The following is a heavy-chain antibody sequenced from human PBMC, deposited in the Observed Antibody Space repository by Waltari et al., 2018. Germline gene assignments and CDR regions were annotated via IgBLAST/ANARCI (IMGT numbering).Heavy chain of an antibody. D-gene: IGHD3-10*01. CDR1: GGSFSGSY. CDR3: ARTMVRGVIIRGGWFDP. CDR2: IKHSGST. J-gene: IGHJ5*02. Sequence: QVQLQQWGAGLLKPSETLSLTCAVYGGSFSGSYWSWIRQPPGKGLEWIGEIKHSGSTKYNPSLKSRVTISVDTSKNQFSLKLSSVTAANTAVYYCARTMVRGVIIRGGWFDPWGQGTLVTVSS. V-gene: IGHV4-34*01.